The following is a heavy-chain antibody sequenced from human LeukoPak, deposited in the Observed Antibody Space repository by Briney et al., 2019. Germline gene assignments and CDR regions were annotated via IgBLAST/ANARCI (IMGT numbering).Heavy chain of an antibody. V-gene: IGHV1-18*01. Sequence: ASVKVSCKASGYTFTSYGISWVRQAPGQGLEWMGWISAYNGNTNYAQKLQGRVTITRDTSASTAYMELSSLRSEDTAVYYCAGTHTTLFDYWGQGTLVTVSS. CDR3: AGTHTTLFDY. J-gene: IGHJ4*02. CDR2: ISAYNGNT. D-gene: IGHD1-1*01. CDR1: GYTFTSYG.